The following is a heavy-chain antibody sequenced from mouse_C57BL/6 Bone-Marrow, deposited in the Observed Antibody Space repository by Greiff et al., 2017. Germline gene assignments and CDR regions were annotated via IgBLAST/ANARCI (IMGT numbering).Heavy chain of an antibody. V-gene: IGHV5-6*02. Sequence: EVTPVESGGDLVKPGGSLKPSRAASGFTFSSYGMSWVRQTPDKRLEWVATICSGGSYTYYPDSVKGRFTISRDNAKNTLYLQMSSLKSEDTAKYYCASRRDDGYWAPFAYWGQGTLVTVSA. CDR1: GFTFSSYG. CDR3: ASRRDDGYWAPFAY. CDR2: ICSGGSYT. D-gene: IGHD2-3*01. J-gene: IGHJ3*01.